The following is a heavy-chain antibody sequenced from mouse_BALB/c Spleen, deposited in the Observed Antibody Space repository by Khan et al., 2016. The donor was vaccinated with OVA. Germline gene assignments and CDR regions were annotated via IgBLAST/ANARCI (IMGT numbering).Heavy chain of an antibody. V-gene: IGHV2-9*02. CDR1: GFSLTSYG. CDR2: IWAGGST. J-gene: IGHJ4*01. Sequence: VQLQESGPGLVAPSQSLSITCTVSGFSLTSYGVHWVRQPPGKGLEWLGVIWAGGSTNYNSALMSRLSISKDNSKRQVFLKMNSLQTDDTAIYFCARAKGWDNAMDYWGQGTSVNVSS. CDR3: ARAKGWDNAMDY. D-gene: IGHD4-1*01.